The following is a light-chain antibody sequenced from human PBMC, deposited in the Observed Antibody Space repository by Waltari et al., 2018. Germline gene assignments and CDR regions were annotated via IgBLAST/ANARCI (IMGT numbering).Light chain of an antibody. CDR2: AAS. CDR3: QQHGSSPRT. Sequence: EILLTQSPGTLSLSPGESATISCRASQSVSSTYLAWYRQKPGQAPRLLIYAASSRAPGIPDRFSGSGSGTDFTLTISRLEPEDFAVYYCQQHGSSPRTFGQGTKVEIK. J-gene: IGKJ2*01. V-gene: IGKV3-20*01. CDR1: QSVSSTY.